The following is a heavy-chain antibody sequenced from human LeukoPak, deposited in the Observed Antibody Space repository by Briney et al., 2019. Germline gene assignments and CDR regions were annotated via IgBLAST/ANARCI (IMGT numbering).Heavy chain of an antibody. V-gene: IGHV4-34*01. D-gene: IGHD3-10*01. CDR1: GGSLTSYY. CDR2: IIHSGST. CDR3: ARGLLLWFGEPRYYFDH. Sequence: SETLSLTCTVSGGSLTSYYWTWIRQPPGKGLEWIGEIIHSGSTNYNPSLKSRVTISLDTSKSQFSLRLSSVTAADTAVYYCARGLLLWFGEPRYYFDHWGQGTLVTVSS. J-gene: IGHJ4*02.